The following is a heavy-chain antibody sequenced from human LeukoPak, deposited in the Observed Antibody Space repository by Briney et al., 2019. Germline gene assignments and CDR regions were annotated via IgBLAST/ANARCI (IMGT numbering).Heavy chain of an antibody. D-gene: IGHD6-13*01. CDR3: ARGSGIAAAGTPLVYYYGMDV. CDR2: INHSGST. J-gene: IGHJ6*02. CDR1: GVSFSGYY. Sequence: PSETLSLTCAVYGVSFSGYYRSWIRQPPGKGLEWIGEINHSGSTTYNPSLKSRVPISVDTSKNQFSLELSSVTAADTAVYYCARGSGIAAAGTPLVYYYGMDVWGQGTTLSVSS. V-gene: IGHV4-34*01.